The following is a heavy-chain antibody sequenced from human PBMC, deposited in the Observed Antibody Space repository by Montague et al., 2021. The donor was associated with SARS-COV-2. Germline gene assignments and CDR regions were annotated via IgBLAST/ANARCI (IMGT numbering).Heavy chain of an antibody. D-gene: IGHD1-7*01. V-gene: IGHV3-53*01. Sequence: SLRLSCAASGFTVSSNYMSWVRQAPGKGLEWVSLIYSGGSTYYADSVKGRFTISRDNSKNTLYLQMNSLRAEDTVVYYCAREVPSGGGTTWGQGTLVTVSS. CDR1: GFTVSSNY. CDR3: AREVPSGGGTT. CDR2: IYSGGST. J-gene: IGHJ5*02.